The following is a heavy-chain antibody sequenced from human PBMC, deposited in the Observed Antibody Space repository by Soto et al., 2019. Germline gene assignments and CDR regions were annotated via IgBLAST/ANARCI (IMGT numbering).Heavy chain of an antibody. J-gene: IGHJ5*02. V-gene: IGHV4-34*01. CDR1: GGSFSGYY. CDR2: INHSGST. CDR3: ARGDAPPVLRYFDWLLYRDNNWFDP. D-gene: IGHD3-9*01. Sequence: SETLSLTCAVYGGSFSGYYWSWIRQPPGKGLEWIGEINHSGSTNYNPSLKSRVTISVDTSKNQFSLKLSSVTAADTAVYYCARGDAPPVLRYFDWLLYRDNNWFDPWGQGTLVTVSS.